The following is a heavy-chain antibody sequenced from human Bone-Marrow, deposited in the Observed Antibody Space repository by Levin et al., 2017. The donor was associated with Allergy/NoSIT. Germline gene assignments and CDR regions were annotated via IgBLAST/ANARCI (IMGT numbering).Heavy chain of an antibody. V-gene: IGHV3-7*04. D-gene: IGHD2-2*02. CDR2: IKQDGSEK. CDR3: ARDSYTKGDY. J-gene: IGHJ4*02. Sequence: GESLKISCAASGFTFSSSWMSWVRQAPGRGLEWVANIKQDGSEKSYVDSVKGRFTISRDNARNSLYLQMNSLRAEDTAVYYCARDSYTKGDYWGQGTLVTVSS. CDR1: GFTFSSSW.